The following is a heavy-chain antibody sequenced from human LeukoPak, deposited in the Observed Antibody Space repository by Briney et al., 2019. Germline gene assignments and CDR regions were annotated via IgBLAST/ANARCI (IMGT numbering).Heavy chain of an antibody. Sequence: GGSLRLSCAASGFTFSSYAMHWVRQAPGKGLEWVAVISYDGSNKYYADSVKGRFTISRDNSKNTLYLQMNSLRAEDTAVYYCARDQSSSSPGVYFDYWGQGTLVTASS. D-gene: IGHD6-6*01. CDR3: ARDQSSSSPGVYFDY. J-gene: IGHJ4*02. V-gene: IGHV3-30*04. CDR2: ISYDGSNK. CDR1: GFTFSSYA.